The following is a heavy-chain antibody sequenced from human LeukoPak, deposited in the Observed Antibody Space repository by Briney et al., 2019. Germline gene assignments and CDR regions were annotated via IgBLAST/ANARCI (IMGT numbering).Heavy chain of an antibody. D-gene: IGHD3-22*01. CDR3: ARNYYYDRSGFYAP. J-gene: IGHJ5*02. CDR2: IWYDGSNK. Sequence: GRSLRLSCAASGFTFSNSGMLWVRQAPGKGLEWVAVIWYDGSNKYYADSVKGRFTISRDNSKNTLYLQMNSLRAEDTAVYYCARNYYYDRSGFYAPWGQGTLVTVSS. CDR1: GFTFSNSG. V-gene: IGHV3-33*01.